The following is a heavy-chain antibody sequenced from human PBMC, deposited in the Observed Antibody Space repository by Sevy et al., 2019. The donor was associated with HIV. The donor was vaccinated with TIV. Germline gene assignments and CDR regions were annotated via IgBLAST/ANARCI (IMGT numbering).Heavy chain of an antibody. Sequence: ASVKVSCKASGYTFTGYYMHWVRQAPGQGLEWMGWINPNSGGTNYPQKFQGRVTMTRDTSISTAYMELSRLRSDDTAVYYCARVPQYYDFWSGYYFGYWGQRTLVTVSS. CDR3: ARVPQYYDFWSGYYFGY. CDR2: INPNSGGT. CDR1: GYTFTGYY. D-gene: IGHD3-3*01. J-gene: IGHJ4*02. V-gene: IGHV1-2*02.